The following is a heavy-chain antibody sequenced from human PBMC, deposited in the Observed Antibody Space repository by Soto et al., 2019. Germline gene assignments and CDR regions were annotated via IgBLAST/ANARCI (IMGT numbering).Heavy chain of an antibody. Sequence: QVQLVQSGAEVKKPGASVKVSCKASGYTFTSYAMHWVRKAPGQRLEWMGWINAGNGNTKYSQKFQGRVTITRDTSASTAYMELSSLRSEDTAVYYCARDRWLENAEYFQHWGQGTLVTVSS. CDR3: ARDRWLENAEYFQH. CDR1: GYTFTSYA. V-gene: IGHV1-3*01. D-gene: IGHD6-19*01. CDR2: INAGNGNT. J-gene: IGHJ1*01.